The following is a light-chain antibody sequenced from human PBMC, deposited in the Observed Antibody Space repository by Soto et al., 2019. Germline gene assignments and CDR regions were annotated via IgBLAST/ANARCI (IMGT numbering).Light chain of an antibody. CDR1: SSDVGASKY. CDR3: SSKTSSGTLYV. J-gene: IGLJ1*01. CDR2: EVT. Sequence: QSALTQPASVSGYPGQSITISCTGTSSDVGASKYVSWYQQHPGEAPKLILYEVTYRPSGVSNRFSGAKSGNTASLTVFGLRAEDEADYYCSSKTSSGTLYVFGAGTKLTVL. V-gene: IGLV2-14*01.